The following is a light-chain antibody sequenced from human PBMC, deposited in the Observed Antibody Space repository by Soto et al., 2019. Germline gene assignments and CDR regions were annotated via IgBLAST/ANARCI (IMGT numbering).Light chain of an antibody. CDR3: QEYNSYSGT. CDR1: QTISSW. CDR2: KAS. J-gene: IGKJ1*01. Sequence: DIQMTQSPSTLSGSVGDRVTITCRASQTISSWLAWYQQKPGKAPKLLIYKASTLKSGVPSRFSGSGSGTKFTLTISSLQPDDFATYYCQEYNSYSGTFGQGTKV. V-gene: IGKV1-5*03.